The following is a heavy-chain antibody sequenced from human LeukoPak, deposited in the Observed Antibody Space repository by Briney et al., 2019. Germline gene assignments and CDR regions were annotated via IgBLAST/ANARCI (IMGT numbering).Heavy chain of an antibody. CDR2: ISGSGGST. V-gene: IGHV3-23*01. J-gene: IGHJ5*02. D-gene: IGHD4-17*01. CDR3: AKESTVTPGNVNWFDT. Sequence: GGSLRLSCAASGFTFSSYSMNWVRLAPGKGLEWVSTISGSGGSTYYADSVKGRFTISRDNSKNTLYLQMNSLRAEDTAVYYCAKESTVTPGNVNWFDTWGQGTLVTVSS. CDR1: GFTFSSYS.